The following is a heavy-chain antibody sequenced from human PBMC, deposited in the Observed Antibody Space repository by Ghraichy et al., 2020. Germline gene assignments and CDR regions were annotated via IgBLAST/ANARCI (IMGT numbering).Heavy chain of an antibody. CDR1: GYTFTSYG. V-gene: IGHV1-18*01. D-gene: IGHD3-22*01. J-gene: IGHJ4*02. CDR3: ARDGLGYYDSSGYYYEGY. CDR2: ISAYNGNT. Sequence: ASVKVSCKASGYTFTSYGISWVRQAPGQGLEWMGWISAYNGNTNYAQKLQGRVTMTTDTSTSTAYMELRSLRSDDTAVYYCARDGLGYYDSSGYYYEGYWGQGTLVTVSS.